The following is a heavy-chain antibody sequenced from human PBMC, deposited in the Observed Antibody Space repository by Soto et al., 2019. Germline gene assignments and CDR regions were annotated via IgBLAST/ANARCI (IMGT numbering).Heavy chain of an antibody. CDR3: ARSGDYENYYYMDV. Sequence: SETLSLTCAVSSGSISSSNWWSWVRQPPGKGLEWIGEIYHSGSTNYNPSLKSRVTISVDKSKNQFSLKLSSVTAADTAVYYCARSGDYENYYYMDVWGKGTTVTVS. J-gene: IGHJ6*03. V-gene: IGHV4-4*02. CDR1: SGSISSSNW. CDR2: IYHSGST. D-gene: IGHD4-17*01.